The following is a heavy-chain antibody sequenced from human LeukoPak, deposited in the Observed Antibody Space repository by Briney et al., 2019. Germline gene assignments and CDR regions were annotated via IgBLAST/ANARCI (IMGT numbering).Heavy chain of an antibody. CDR3: ARQHDSYHYYYVDV. CDR2: LYHSDSI. Sequence: SETLSLTCAVSGYSISSGYYWIWIRQPPGKGLEWIGSLYHSDSIYYNPSLESLVTMSVDTSKNQFSLTLSFVTAADTAVYYCARQHDSYHYYYVDVWGKGTTVTVSS. CDR1: GYSISSGYY. D-gene: IGHD6-13*01. V-gene: IGHV4-38-2*01. J-gene: IGHJ6*03.